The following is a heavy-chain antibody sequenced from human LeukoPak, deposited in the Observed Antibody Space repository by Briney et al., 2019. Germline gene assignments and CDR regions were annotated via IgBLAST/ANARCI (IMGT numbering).Heavy chain of an antibody. V-gene: IGHV4-4*07. J-gene: IGHJ4*02. D-gene: IGHD2-2*01. CDR2: IYTSGST. CDR3: AIGLGYCSSTSCYVYFDY. CDR1: GGSISSYY. Sequence: PSETLSLTCTVSGGSISSYYWSWIRQPAGKGLEWIGRIYTSGSTNYNPSLKSRVTMSVDTSKNQSSLKLSSVTAADTAVYYCAIGLGYCSSTSCYVYFDYWGQGTLVTVSS.